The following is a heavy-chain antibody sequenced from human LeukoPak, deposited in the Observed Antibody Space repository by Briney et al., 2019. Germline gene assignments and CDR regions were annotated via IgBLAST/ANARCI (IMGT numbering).Heavy chain of an antibody. J-gene: IGHJ4*02. CDR2: LSASGAAT. Sequence: GGSLRLSCSASGFTFSTYAMTWVRQGPGKGLEWVSALSASGAATKYADSVQGRFTISRDNSKNTVSLQMSGLRDEDTATYYCAKPVTDYDILPGYDYWGQGTLVTVSS. CDR1: GFTFSTYA. CDR3: AKPVTDYDILPGYDY. D-gene: IGHD3-9*01. V-gene: IGHV3-23*01.